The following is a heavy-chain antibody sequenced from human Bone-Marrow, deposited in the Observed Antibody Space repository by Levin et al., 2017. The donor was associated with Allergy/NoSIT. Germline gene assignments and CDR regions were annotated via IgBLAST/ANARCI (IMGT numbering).Heavy chain of an antibody. V-gene: IGHV1-2*02. CDR2: INPNTGGT. Sequence: GESLKISCKTSEYSFSDYYMHWVRQAPGQGLEWMGWINPNTGGTNYARKFQGRVTMTRDKSITTVYMELSSLRSDDTAIYYCASGLRGRNSRRYYGMDVWGLGTTVTVSS. J-gene: IGHJ6*02. D-gene: IGHD3-16*01. CDR1: EYSFSDYY. CDR3: ASGLRGRNSRRYYGMDV.